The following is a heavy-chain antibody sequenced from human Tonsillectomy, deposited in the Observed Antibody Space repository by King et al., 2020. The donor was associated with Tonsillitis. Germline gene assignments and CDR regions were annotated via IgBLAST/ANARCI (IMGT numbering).Heavy chain of an antibody. CDR3: ARATSDFWSGYYYYYMDV. J-gene: IGHJ6*03. CDR1: GFTFSSYW. CDR2: IKQDGSEK. Sequence: VQLVESGGGLVQPGGSLRLSCAASGFTFSSYWMSWVRQAPGKGLEWVANIKQDGSEKYYVDSVKGRFTISRDNAKNSLYLQMNSLRAEDTAVYYCARATSDFWSGYYYYYMDVWGKGTTVTVSS. V-gene: IGHV3-7*01. D-gene: IGHD3-3*01.